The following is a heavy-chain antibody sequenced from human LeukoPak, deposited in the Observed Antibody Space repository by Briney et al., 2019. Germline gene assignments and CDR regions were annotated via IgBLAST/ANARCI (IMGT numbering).Heavy chain of an antibody. V-gene: IGHV3-30*02. CDR1: GFTFSSYG. CDR2: IRYDGSNK. Sequence: GGSLRLSCAASGFTFSSYGMHWVRQAPGKGLEWVAFIRYDGSNKYYADSVKGRFTISRDNSKNTLYLQINSLRAEDTAVYYCARDYYDSSGYGHWGQGTLVTVSS. J-gene: IGHJ4*02. CDR3: ARDYYDSSGYGH. D-gene: IGHD3-22*01.